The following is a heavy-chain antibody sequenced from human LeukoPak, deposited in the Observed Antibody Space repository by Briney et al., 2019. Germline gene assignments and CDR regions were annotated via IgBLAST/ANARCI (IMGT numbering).Heavy chain of an antibody. Sequence: SETLSLTCTVSGVSISNYYWNWIRQPAGKGLEWIGRTYVSGSSNYNPSLKSRVTMSIDASKTQASLRLGSVTAADTAVYYCARDLLDRGYAYYFDSWGQGTLVTVSS. CDR2: TYVSGSS. D-gene: IGHD5-12*01. CDR1: GVSISNYY. CDR3: ARDLLDRGYAYYFDS. J-gene: IGHJ4*02. V-gene: IGHV4-4*07.